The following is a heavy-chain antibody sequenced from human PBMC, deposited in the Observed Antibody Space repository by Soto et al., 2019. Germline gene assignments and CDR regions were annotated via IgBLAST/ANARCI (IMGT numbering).Heavy chain of an antibody. CDR1: GFTFSSYA. CDR3: SKVVVAALHP. V-gene: IGHV3-23*01. D-gene: IGHD2-15*01. Sequence: EVQLLESGGGLVQPGGSLRLSCAASGFTFSSYAMSWVRQAPGKGLEWVSAISGSGGSTYYADSVKGRFTISRDNAKNTLYRQMDSLRPEDTAVYYCSKVVVAALHPWGQGTLVTVSS. J-gene: IGHJ5*02. CDR2: ISGSGGST.